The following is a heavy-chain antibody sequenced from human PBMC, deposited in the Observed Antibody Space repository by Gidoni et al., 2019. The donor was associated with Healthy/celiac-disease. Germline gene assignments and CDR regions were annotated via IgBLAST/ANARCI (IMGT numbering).Heavy chain of an antibody. D-gene: IGHD3-9*01. CDR1: GGSFSGYY. J-gene: IGHJ3*02. V-gene: IGHV4-34*01. Sequence: QVQLQQWGAGLLKPSETLSLTCAVYGGSFSGYYWSWIRQPPGKGLEWIGEINHSGSTNYNPSLKSRVTISVDTSKNQFSLKLSSVTAADTAVYYCARGVRELVIDSYAFDIWGQGTMVTVSS. CDR3: ARGVRELVIDSYAFDI. CDR2: INHSGST.